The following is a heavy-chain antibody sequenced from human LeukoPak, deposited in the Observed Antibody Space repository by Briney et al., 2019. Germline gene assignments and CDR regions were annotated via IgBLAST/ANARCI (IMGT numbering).Heavy chain of an antibody. CDR1: GFTFCNYW. V-gene: IGHV3-7*03. D-gene: IGHD3-9*01. Sequence: PGGSLRLSCAASGFTFCNYWMSWVRQAPGKGLEWVANIKTDGNEKYYVGSVRGRFTISRDNAKNSLYLQMNSLRAEDTAIYYCARHYDILTGTFPYYWGQGTLVTVSS. J-gene: IGHJ4*02. CDR3: ARHYDILTGTFPYY. CDR2: IKTDGNEK.